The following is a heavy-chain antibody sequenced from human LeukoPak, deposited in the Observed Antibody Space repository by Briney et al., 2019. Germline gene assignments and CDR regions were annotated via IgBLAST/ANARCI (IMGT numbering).Heavy chain of an antibody. D-gene: IGHD6-19*01. Sequence: SETLSLTCTVSGGSISSGSYYWGWIRQPPGKGLEWIGEINHSGSTNYNPSLKSRVTISVDTSKNQFSLKLSSVTAADTAVYYCARDAGIAVAGPLDYWGQGTLVTVSS. CDR2: INHSGST. CDR3: ARDAGIAVAGPLDY. V-gene: IGHV4-39*07. J-gene: IGHJ4*02. CDR1: GGSISSGSYY.